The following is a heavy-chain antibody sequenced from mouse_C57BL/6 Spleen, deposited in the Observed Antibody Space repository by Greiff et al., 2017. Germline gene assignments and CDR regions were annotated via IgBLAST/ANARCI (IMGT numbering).Heavy chain of an antibody. D-gene: IGHD2-12*01. CDR2: IHPNSGST. J-gene: IGHJ1*03. CDR3: ARSGVLLYSNYWYFDV. CDR1: GYTFTSYW. V-gene: IGHV1-64*01. Sequence: QVQLQQPGAELVKPGASVKLSCKASGYTFTSYWMHWVKQRPGQGLEWIGMIHPNSGSTNYNEKFKSKATLTVDKSSSTAYMKLSSLTSEDSAVYYCARSGVLLYSNYWYFDVWGTGTTVTVSS.